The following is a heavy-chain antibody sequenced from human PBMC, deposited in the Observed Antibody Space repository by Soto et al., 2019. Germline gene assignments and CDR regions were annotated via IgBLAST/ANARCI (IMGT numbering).Heavy chain of an antibody. CDR2: ISYDGSNK. V-gene: IGHV3-30*18. D-gene: IGHD1-26*01. CDR1: GFTFSSYG. J-gene: IGHJ4*02. CDR3: TKGWELPPYYFDY. Sequence: QVQLVESGGGVVQPGRSLRLSCAASGFTFSSYGMHWVRQAPGKGLEWVAVISYDGSNKYYADAVKGRFTISRDNSKNTLYLQMNSLRAEDTAVYYCTKGWELPPYYFDYWGQGTLVTVSS.